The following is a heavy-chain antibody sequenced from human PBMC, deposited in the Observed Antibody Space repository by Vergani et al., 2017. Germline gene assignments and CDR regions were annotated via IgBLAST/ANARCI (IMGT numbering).Heavy chain of an antibody. Sequence: EVQLVESGGGLVQPGRSLRLSCAASGFTFDDYAMHWVRQAPGKGLEWVSGISWNSGSTYYADSVKGRFTISRDNSKNTLYLQMNSLRAEDTAVYYCAKAGYYDSSGYTLGYWGQGTLVTVSS. CDR1: GFTFDDYA. V-gene: IGHV3-9*01. J-gene: IGHJ4*02. CDR3: AKAGYYDSSGYTLGY. D-gene: IGHD3-22*01. CDR2: ISWNSGST.